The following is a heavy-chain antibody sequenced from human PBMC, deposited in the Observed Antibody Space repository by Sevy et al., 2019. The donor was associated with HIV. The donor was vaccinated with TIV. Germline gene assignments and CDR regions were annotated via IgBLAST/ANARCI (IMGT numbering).Heavy chain of an antibody. Sequence: ASVKVSCKASGYSLTGYYIHWMRQAPGQGLEWMGWINPNNGGTNYAQRFQGRVTMTRDTSISTVSMELTSLRSDDTAVYFCARDFSESGTFVIGNCFAPWGQGTLVTVSS. CDR2: INPNNGGT. D-gene: IGHD2-15*01. CDR1: GYSLTGYY. CDR3: ARDFSESGTFVIGNCFAP. J-gene: IGHJ5*02. V-gene: IGHV1-2*02.